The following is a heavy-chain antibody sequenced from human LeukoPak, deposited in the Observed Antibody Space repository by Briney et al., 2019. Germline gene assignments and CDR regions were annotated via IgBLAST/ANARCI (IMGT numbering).Heavy chain of an antibody. D-gene: IGHD1-14*01. CDR2: IYYSGST. J-gene: IGHJ6*02. V-gene: IGHV4-59*08. CDR3: ARIPGRIAGMDV. Sequence: SETLSLTCTVSGGSISSYYWSWLRQPPGKGLEWIGYIYYSGSTNYNPSLKSRVTISVDPSKNQFSLKLSSVPAADTAVEYCARIPGRIAGMDVWGQGTTVTVSS. CDR1: GGSISSYY.